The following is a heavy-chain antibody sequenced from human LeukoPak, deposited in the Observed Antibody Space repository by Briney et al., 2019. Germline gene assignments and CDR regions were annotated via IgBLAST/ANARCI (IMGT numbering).Heavy chain of an antibody. CDR3: ARDVQGATGKFDP. CDR2: IWYSGRT. V-gene: IGHV4-59*12. J-gene: IGHJ5*01. D-gene: IGHD1-26*01. CDR1: GGSISTYY. Sequence: ASETLSLTCTVSGGSISTYYWNWIRQPPGKGLEWIGYIWYSGRTNYNSSLRSRVTISLDTSKSQFSLSLRSVTAADTAIYYCARDVQGATGKFDPWGQGTLVTVSS.